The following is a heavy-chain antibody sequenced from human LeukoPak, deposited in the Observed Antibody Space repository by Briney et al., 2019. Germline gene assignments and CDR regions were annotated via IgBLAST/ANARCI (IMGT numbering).Heavy chain of an antibody. CDR1: GFTFSSYG. D-gene: IGHD3-10*01. CDR3: AKDGFSLWFGGLISPLDAFDI. V-gene: IGHV3-30*02. J-gene: IGHJ3*02. CDR2: IRYDGSNK. Sequence: AGGSLRLSCAASGFTFSSYGMHWVRQAPGKGLEWVAFIRYDGSNKYYADSVKGRFTISRDNSKNTLYLQMNSLRAEDTAVYYCAKDGFSLWFGGLISPLDAFDIWGQGTMVTVSS.